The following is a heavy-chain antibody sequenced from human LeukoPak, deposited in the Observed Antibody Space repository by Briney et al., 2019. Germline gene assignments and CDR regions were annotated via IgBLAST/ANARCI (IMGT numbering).Heavy chain of an antibody. D-gene: IGHD1-26*01. CDR2: IYTSGGI. CDR3: ARDRPTGATDAFDI. Sequence: SETLSLTCTVSGGSISSYYWSWIRQPAGKGLEWIGRIYTSGGINYNPSLKSRVSMSVDTSKNQFSLKLSSVTAADTAAYYCARDRPTGATDAFDIWGQGTMVTVSS. CDR1: GGSISSYY. V-gene: IGHV4-4*07. J-gene: IGHJ3*02.